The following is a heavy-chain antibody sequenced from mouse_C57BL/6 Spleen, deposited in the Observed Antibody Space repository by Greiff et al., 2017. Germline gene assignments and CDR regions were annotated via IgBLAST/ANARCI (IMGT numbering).Heavy chain of an antibody. CDR2: IDPSDSYT. CDR3: ARSGRYYYAMDY. Sequence: QVQLKQPGAELVMPGASVKLSCKASGYTFTSYWMHWVKQRPGQGLEWIGEIDPSDSYTNYNQKFKGKSILTVDKSSSTAYMQLSSLTSEDSAVYYCARSGRYYYAMDYWGQGTSVTVSS. CDR1: GYTFTSYW. V-gene: IGHV1-69*01. D-gene: IGHD3-1*01. J-gene: IGHJ4*01.